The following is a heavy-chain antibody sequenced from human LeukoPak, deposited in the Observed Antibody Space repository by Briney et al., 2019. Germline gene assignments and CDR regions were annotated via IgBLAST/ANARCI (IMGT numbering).Heavy chain of an antibody. D-gene: IGHD3-10*01. CDR3: ARHGGGITMVRGVSTLDY. J-gene: IGHJ4*02. Sequence: GESLKISCKGSGYTFTTYWIGWVRQMPGKGLEWMGSIYPGDSDMRYNPSFQGQVTISADKSISTAYLQWSSLKASDTAMYYCARHGGGITMVRGVSTLDYWGQGTLVTVSS. V-gene: IGHV5-51*01. CDR2: IYPGDSDM. CDR1: GYTFTTYW.